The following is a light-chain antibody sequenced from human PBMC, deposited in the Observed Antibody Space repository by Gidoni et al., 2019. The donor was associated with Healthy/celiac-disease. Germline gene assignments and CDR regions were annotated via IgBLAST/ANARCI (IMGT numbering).Light chain of an antibody. CDR2: EVS. CDR3: SSYTSSSTSV. J-gene: IGLJ1*01. V-gene: IGLV2-14*01. Sequence: QSALTQPASVSGSPGQSITISCTGTSSDVGGYNYVSWYQQQPGKAPKLMIYEVSNRPSGVSNRFSGSKSGNTASLTISGLQAEDEADYYCSSYTSSSTSVFGTGTKVTVL. CDR1: SSDVGGYNY.